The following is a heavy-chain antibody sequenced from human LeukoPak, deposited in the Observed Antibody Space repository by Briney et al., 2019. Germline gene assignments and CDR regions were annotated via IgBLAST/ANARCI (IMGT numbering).Heavy chain of an antibody. CDR2: INHSGST. J-gene: IGHJ4*02. CDR1: GGSFSGYY. V-gene: IGHV4-34*01. D-gene: IGHD3-10*01. Sequence: KPSETLSLICAVYGGSFSGYYWSWIRQPPGKGLEWIGEINHSGSTNYNPSLKSRVTISVDTSKNQFSLKLSSVTAADTAVYYCARGSRRYYGSGSYYGYWGQGTLVTVSS. CDR3: ARGSRRYYGSGSYYGY.